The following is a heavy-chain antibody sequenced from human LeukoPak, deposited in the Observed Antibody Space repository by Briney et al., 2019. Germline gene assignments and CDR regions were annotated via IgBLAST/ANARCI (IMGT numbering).Heavy chain of an antibody. J-gene: IGHJ6*02. CDR2: ISGSGGRT. V-gene: IGHV3-23*01. D-gene: IGHD3-16*01. CDR1: GFTFNNFA. CDR3: AKDLSTSNSPAWGYYYKYGMDV. Sequence: GSLRLSCAASGFTFNNFAMTWVRQAPGKGLEWVSTISGSGGRTYYADSVQGRFTISRDNSKNTLYLQMNSLRGEDTAVYYCAKDLSTSNSPAWGYYYKYGMDVWGQGTTVTVSS.